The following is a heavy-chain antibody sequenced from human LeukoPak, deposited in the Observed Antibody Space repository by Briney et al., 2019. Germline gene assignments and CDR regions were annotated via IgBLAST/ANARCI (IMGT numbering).Heavy chain of an antibody. CDR3: VRDYDILTGYSTDFDY. J-gene: IGHJ4*02. D-gene: IGHD3-9*01. CDR1: GFTFSSYG. Sequence: GGSLRLSCAASGFTFSSYGMSWVRQAPGKGLEWVSAISGSGGSTYYADSVKGRFTISRDNSKNTLYLQMNSLRAEDTAVYYCVRDYDILTGYSTDFDYWGQGTLVTVSS. V-gene: IGHV3-23*01. CDR2: ISGSGGST.